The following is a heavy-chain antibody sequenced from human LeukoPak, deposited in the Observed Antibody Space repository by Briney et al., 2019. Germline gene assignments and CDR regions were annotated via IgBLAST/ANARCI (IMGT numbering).Heavy chain of an antibody. CDR1: GGSFSSGDYY. CDR3: ARAVRKSNWFDP. CDR2: IYYSGIT. Sequence: SETLSLTCTVSGGSFSSGDYYWSWIRQTPGKGLEWIGYIYYSGITYYNPSLKSRVSISIETSKNQFSLNLTSVTAADTAVYHCARAVRKSNWFDPWGLGTLVTVSS. V-gene: IGHV4-30-4*01. J-gene: IGHJ5*02.